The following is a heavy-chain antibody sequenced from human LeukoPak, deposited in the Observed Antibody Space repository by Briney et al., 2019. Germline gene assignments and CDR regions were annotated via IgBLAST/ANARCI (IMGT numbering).Heavy chain of an antibody. D-gene: IGHD1-26*01. J-gene: IGHJ4*02. CDR1: GLTFSSYS. Sequence: GGSLRLSCAASGLTFSSYSTNWVRQAPGKGLEWVSSISSISSYIYYADSVKGRFTIPRDNAKNSLYLQMNSLRAEDTAVYYCARDLYSGSAVWGQGTLVTVSS. V-gene: IGHV3-21*01. CDR2: ISSISSYI. CDR3: ARDLYSGSAV.